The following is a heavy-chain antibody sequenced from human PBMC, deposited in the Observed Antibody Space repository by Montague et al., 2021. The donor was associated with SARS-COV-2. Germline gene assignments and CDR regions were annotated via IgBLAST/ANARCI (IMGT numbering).Heavy chain of an antibody. J-gene: IGHJ5*02. V-gene: IGHV6-1*01. CDR2: TYYRSKWYN. CDR1: GDSVAIKNPR. D-gene: IGHD2-8*01. Sequence: CAISGDSVAIKNPRWRWDRQSSSLDLEWLVGTYYRSKWYNDYAVXVKSRITINPDTSKNQFSLQLNSVTPEDTAVYYCARDDPYCTNGVCYTGNWFDPWGQGTLVTVSS. CDR3: ARDDPYCTNGVCYTGNWFDP.